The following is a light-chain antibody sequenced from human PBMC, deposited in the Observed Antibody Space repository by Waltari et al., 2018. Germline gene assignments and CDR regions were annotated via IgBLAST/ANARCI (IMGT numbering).Light chain of an antibody. J-gene: IGLJ3*02. CDR2: EVS. V-gene: IGLV2-8*01. CDR3: SSYAGSNNVV. CDR1: SSDVGGYNS. Sequence: QSALTQPPSASGPPGPSVTISCTGTSSDVGGYNSVSWYHQPPGKAPNLMIYEVSKRPSGVPDRFSGSKSGNTASLTVSGLQAEDEADYYCSSYAGSNNVVFGGGTKLTVL.